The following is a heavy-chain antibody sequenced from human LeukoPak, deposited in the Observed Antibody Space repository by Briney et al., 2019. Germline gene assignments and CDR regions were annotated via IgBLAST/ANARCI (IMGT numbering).Heavy chain of an antibody. Sequence: ASVKVSCKVSGYTLTELGMHWVRQTPGRGLEWMGGFNPEDGEKVYAETFQDRVTMTEDTSTDTAYMELSSLRSEDTAVYYCATDRVRLGLGIPVPGREIGALEMWGQGTMVTVSS. CDR1: GYTLTELG. J-gene: IGHJ3*02. CDR2: FNPEDGEK. D-gene: IGHD6-19*01. V-gene: IGHV1-24*01. CDR3: ATDRVRLGLGIPVPGREIGALEM.